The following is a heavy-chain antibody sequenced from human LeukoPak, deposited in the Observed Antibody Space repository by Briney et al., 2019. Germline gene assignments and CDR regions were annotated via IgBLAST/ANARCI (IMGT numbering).Heavy chain of an antibody. CDR2: IYYSGTT. J-gene: IGHJ4*02. CDR3: ARDGGIPYYFDF. CDR1: GASMNSYY. Sequence: SETLSLTCTVSGASMNSYYWSWIRQPPGKGPEWIGNIYYSGTTNYNPSLKSRVTISVDTSKNQFSLKLTSVTAADTAVYYCARDGGIPYYFDFWGQGTLVTVSS. V-gene: IGHV4-59*01. D-gene: IGHD3-16*01.